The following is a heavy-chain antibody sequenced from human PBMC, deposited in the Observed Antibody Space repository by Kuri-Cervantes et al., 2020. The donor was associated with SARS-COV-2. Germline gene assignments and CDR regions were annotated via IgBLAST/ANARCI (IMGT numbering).Heavy chain of an antibody. CDR1: GYSFTSYW. D-gene: IGHD4-17*01. J-gene: IGHJ6*02. V-gene: IGHV5-51*01. CDR3: ARQSRGATATVTTDYYYYGMDV. Sequence: GESLRLSCKGSGYSFTSYWIGWVRQMPGKGLEWMGIIYPGDSDTRYSPSFQGQVTISADKSISTAYLQWSSLKASDTAMYYCARQSRGATATVTTDYYYYGMDVWGQGTTVTVSS. CDR2: IYPGDSDT.